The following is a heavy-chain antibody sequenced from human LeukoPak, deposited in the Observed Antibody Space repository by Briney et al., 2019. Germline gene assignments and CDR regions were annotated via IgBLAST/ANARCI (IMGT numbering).Heavy chain of an antibody. CDR2: IYYSGST. Sequence: SETLSLTCTVSGVSISSFYWSWVRQPPRKGLEWIGYIYYSGSTNYNPSLKSRVTISVDTSKNQFSLKLSSVTAADTAVYYCARWSGYSYGVDYWGQGTLVTVSS. V-gene: IGHV4-59*08. CDR3: ARWSGYSYGVDY. J-gene: IGHJ4*02. CDR1: GVSISSFY. D-gene: IGHD5-18*01.